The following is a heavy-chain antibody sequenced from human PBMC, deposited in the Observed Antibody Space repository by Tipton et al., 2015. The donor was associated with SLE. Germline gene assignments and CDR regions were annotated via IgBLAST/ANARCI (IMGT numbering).Heavy chain of an antibody. Sequence: SLRLSCAASGFTFSTYWMAWVRQGPGKGLEWVANINQDASEKYYVESVRGRFTISRDNAKNSLYLQMNSLRAEDTAVYYCTRAKWDSTGHHYFDYWGQGTLVTVSS. CDR2: INQDASEK. V-gene: IGHV3-7*01. CDR1: GFTFSTYW. J-gene: IGHJ4*02. D-gene: IGHD6-19*01. CDR3: TRAKWDSTGHHYFDY.